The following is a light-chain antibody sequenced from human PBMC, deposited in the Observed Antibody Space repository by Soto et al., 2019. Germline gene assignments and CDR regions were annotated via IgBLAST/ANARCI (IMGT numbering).Light chain of an antibody. J-gene: IGKJ1*01. CDR1: QSISSW. Sequence: DIQTTQSPSTLSASVGDSVTIACRASQSISSWLAWYQQKPGIAPKLLISDASSLESGVPSRFSGSGSGTEFTLTISSLQPDDFATYYCQHYETYPAFGQGTKVEIK. CDR3: QHYETYPA. CDR2: DAS. V-gene: IGKV1-5*01.